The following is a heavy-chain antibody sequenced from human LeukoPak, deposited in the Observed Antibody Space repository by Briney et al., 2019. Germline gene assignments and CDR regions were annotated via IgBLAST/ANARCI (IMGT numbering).Heavy chain of an antibody. V-gene: IGHV3-21*01. CDR1: GFTFSSYS. D-gene: IGHD4-17*01. J-gene: IGHJ4*02. CDR3: ARDLVPYGDYIFDY. Sequence: GGSLRLSCAASGFTFSSYSMNWVRQAPGKGLEWVSSISSSSSYIYYADSVKGRFTISGDNAKNSLYLQMNSLRAEDTAVYYCARDLVPYGDYIFDYWGQGTLVTVSS. CDR2: ISSSSSYI.